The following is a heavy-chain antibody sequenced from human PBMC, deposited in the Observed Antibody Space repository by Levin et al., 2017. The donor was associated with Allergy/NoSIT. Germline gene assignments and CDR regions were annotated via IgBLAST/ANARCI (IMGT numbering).Heavy chain of an antibody. CDR1: GGSISSYY. Sequence: SQTLSLTCTVSGGSISSYYWSWIRQPAGKGLEWIGRIYTSGSTNYSPSLKSRVTMSVDTSKNQFSLKVSAVTAADTAVYYCARNRGGGTFDPWGQGTLVTVSS. J-gene: IGHJ5*02. V-gene: IGHV4-4*07. CDR2: IYTSGST. CDR3: ARNRGGGTFDP. D-gene: IGHD4-23*01.